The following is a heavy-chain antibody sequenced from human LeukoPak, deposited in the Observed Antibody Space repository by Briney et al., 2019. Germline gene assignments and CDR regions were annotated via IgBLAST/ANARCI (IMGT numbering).Heavy chain of an antibody. CDR3: ARAQAQYCSSTSCPYGMDV. J-gene: IGHJ6*02. Sequence: GGSLRLSCAASGFTFSSYAMHWVRQAPGKGLEWVAVISYDGSNKYYADSVKGRFTTSRDNSKNTLYLQMNSLRAEDTAVYYCARAQAQYCSSTSCPYGMDVWGQGTTVTVSS. CDR2: ISYDGSNK. D-gene: IGHD2-2*01. CDR1: GFTFSSYA. V-gene: IGHV3-30-3*01.